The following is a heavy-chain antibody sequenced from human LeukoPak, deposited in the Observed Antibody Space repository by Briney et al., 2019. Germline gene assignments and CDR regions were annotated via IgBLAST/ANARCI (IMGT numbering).Heavy chain of an antibody. CDR3: ARGPAGGSYFLY. V-gene: IGHV3-48*02. CDR2: ISSSSSTI. CDR1: GFTFSSYS. J-gene: IGHJ4*02. D-gene: IGHD1-26*01. Sequence: GGSLRLSCAASGFTFSSYSMNWVRQAPGKGLEWVSYISSSSSTIYYADSVKGRFTISRDNAENSLYLQMNSLRDEDTAVYYCARGPAGGSYFLYWGQGTLVTVSS.